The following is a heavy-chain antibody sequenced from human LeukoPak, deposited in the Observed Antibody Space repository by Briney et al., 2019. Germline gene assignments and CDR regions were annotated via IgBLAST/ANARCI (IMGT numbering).Heavy chain of an antibody. D-gene: IGHD3-22*01. Sequence: GGSLRLSCAASGFTFSSYGMHWVRQAPGKGLEWVAVISYDGSNKYYADSVKGRFTISRDNAKNSLYLQMNSLRAEDTAVYYCARERGPYYDSSGYYYAGYYFDYWGQGTLVTVSS. CDR1: GFTFSSYG. CDR3: ARERGPYYDSSGYYYAGYYFDY. V-gene: IGHV3-30*03. CDR2: ISYDGSNK. J-gene: IGHJ4*02.